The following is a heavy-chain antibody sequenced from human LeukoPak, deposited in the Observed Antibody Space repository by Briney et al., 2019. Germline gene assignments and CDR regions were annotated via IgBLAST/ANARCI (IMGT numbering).Heavy chain of an antibody. D-gene: IGHD3-22*01. CDR3: ARGEYYYDSSGYYGHAFDI. V-gene: IGHV5-51*01. Sequence: GESLKISCKGSGYSFTSYWIGWVRQMPGKGLEWMGIIYPGDSDTRYSPSFQGQVTISADKSISTAYLQWSGLKASDTAMYYCARGEYYYDSSGYYGHAFDIWGQGTMVTVSS. J-gene: IGHJ3*02. CDR2: IYPGDSDT. CDR1: GYSFTSYW.